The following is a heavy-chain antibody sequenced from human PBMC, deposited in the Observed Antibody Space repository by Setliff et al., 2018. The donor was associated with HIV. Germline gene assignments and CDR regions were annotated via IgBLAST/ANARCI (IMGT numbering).Heavy chain of an antibody. CDR3: ARVQMAYAAFDV. J-gene: IGHJ3*01. Sequence: SETLSLTCTVSGGSISSSSYYWSWIRQPPGKGLEWIGSIYFTGSSDNNPSLKSRATLSVDTSKHQFSLKLSSVTAADTAVYYCARVQMAYAAFDVWGQGTMVTVSS. V-gene: IGHV4-61*01. CDR2: IYFTGSS. D-gene: IGHD4-17*01. CDR1: GGSISSSSYY.